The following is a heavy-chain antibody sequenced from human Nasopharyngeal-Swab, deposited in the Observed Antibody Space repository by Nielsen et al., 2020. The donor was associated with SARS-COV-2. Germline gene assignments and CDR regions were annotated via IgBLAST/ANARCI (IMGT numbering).Heavy chain of an antibody. CDR3: AKIAAAHDYMDV. D-gene: IGHD6-13*01. CDR1: GFTFDDYA. CDR2: ISWNSGSI. Sequence: SLKISCAASGFTFDDYAMHWVRQAPGTGLEWVSGISWNSGSIDYADSVKGRFTISRDNAKNSLYLQMNSLRAEDTALYYCAKIAAAHDYMDVWGKGTTVTVSS. V-gene: IGHV3-9*01. J-gene: IGHJ6*03.